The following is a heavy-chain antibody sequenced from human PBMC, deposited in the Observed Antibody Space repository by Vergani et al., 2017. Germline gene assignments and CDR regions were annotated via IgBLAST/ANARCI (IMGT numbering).Heavy chain of an antibody. Sequence: QLQLQESGPGLVKPSETLSLTCTVSGGSISSSSYYWSWIRQPAGKGLEWIGRIYTSGSTNYNPSLKSRVTMSVDTSKNQFSLKLSSVTAADTAVYYCASSGVSGDYYYYGMDVWGQGTTVTVSS. V-gene: IGHV4-61*02. CDR2: IYTSGST. CDR3: ASSGVSGDYYYYGMDV. CDR1: GGSISSSSYY. J-gene: IGHJ6*02. D-gene: IGHD1-26*01.